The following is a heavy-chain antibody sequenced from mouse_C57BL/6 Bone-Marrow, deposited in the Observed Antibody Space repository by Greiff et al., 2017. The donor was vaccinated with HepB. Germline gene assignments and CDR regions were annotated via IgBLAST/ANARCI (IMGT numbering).Heavy chain of an antibody. V-gene: IGHV1-55*01. CDR3: ARDYYRNFDV. Sequence: VQLVESGPELVKPGASVKMSCKASGYTFTSYWITWVKQRPGQGLEWIGDIYPGSGSTNYNEKFKSKATLTVDTSSSTAYMQLSSLTSEDSAVYYCARDYYRNFDVWGTGTTVTVSS. CDR1: GYTFTSYW. J-gene: IGHJ1*03. CDR2: IYPGSGST. D-gene: IGHD2-4*01.